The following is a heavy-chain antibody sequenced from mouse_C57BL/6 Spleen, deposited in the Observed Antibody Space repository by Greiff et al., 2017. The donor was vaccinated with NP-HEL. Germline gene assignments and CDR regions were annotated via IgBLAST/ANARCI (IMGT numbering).Heavy chain of an antibody. CDR1: GFTFSDYG. V-gene: IGHV5-17*01. CDR3: ARWWDWYFDV. CDR2: ISSGSSTI. Sequence: EVMLVESGGGLVKPGGSLKLSCAASGFTFSDYGMHWVRQAPEKGLEWVAYISSGSSTIYYADTVKGRFTISRDNAKNTLFLQMTSLRSEDTAMYYCARWWDWYFDVWGTGTTVTVSS. J-gene: IGHJ1*03. D-gene: IGHD1-1*02.